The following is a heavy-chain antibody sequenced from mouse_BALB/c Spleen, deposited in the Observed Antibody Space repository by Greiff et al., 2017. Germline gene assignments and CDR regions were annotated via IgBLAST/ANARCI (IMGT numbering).Heavy chain of an antibody. V-gene: IGHV1-7*01. Sequence: QVQLQQSGAELAKPGASVKMSCKASGYTFTSYWMHWVKQRPGQGLEWIGYINPSTGYTEYNQKFKDKATLTADKSSSTAYMQLSSLTSEDSAVYYCARSGYYYAMDYWGQGTSVTVSS. CDR2: INPSTGYT. CDR1: GYTFTSYW. CDR3: ARSGYYYAMDY. J-gene: IGHJ4*01.